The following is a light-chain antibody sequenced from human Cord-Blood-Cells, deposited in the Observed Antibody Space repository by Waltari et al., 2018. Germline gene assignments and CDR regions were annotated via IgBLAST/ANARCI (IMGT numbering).Light chain of an antibody. Sequence: EIVLTQYPDFQAVTPKEKVTITCRASQSIGSSLHWYQQKPDQSPNLLIKYASQSISGVAARFSGSGSGTVFPLAINSLEAEDAAAYYWHQSSSLPPTFGQGTKVEIK. CDR2: YAS. CDR1: QSIGSS. V-gene: IGKV6D-21*02. CDR3: HQSSSLPPT. J-gene: IGKJ1*01.